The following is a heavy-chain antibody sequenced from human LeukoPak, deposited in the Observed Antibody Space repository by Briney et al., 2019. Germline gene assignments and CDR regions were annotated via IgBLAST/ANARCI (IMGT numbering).Heavy chain of an antibody. CDR2: IWYDGSNK. Sequence: GGSLRLSCAASGFTFSSYGMHWVRQAPGKGLEWVAVIWYDGSNKYYADSVKGRFTISRDNSKNTLYLQMNSLRAEDTAVYYCARVLVVPAAVNYYYYYYGMDVWGQGTTVTVSS. CDR3: ARVLVVPAAVNYYYYYYGMDV. CDR1: GFTFSSYG. D-gene: IGHD2-2*01. V-gene: IGHV3-33*01. J-gene: IGHJ6*02.